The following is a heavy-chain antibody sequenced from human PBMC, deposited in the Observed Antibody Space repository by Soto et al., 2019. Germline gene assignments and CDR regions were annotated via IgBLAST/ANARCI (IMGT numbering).Heavy chain of an antibody. V-gene: IGHV3-23*01. CDR2: ISGNGGSP. D-gene: IGHD3-22*01. Sequence: GGSLRLSCAASGFTFSTYAMTWVRQAPGKGLEWVSVISGNGGSPYYADSVKGRFTISRDNSKNTLYLQMNSLRAEDTAVYYCAREMYYYDTSGYQTLDYWGQGTLVTVSS. J-gene: IGHJ4*02. CDR3: AREMYYYDTSGYQTLDY. CDR1: GFTFSTYA.